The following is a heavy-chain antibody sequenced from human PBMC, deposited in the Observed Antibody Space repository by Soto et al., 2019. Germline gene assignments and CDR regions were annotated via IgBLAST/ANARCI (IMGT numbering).Heavy chain of an antibody. J-gene: IGHJ6*01. V-gene: IGHV1-18*04. Sequence: ASLKVSFKASCYTCTSHCIIWVLQSPLQWLELMGWISAYNGNTNYAQKFQDRVTMTTDTSTSTVYMELRSLRSDDTAVYYCASSGLGYCSTTKSYTALIDVCGQGTPVHVSS. CDR1: CYTCTSHC. CDR2: ISAYNGNT. CDR3: ASSGLGYCSTTKSYTALIDV. D-gene: IGHD2-2*02.